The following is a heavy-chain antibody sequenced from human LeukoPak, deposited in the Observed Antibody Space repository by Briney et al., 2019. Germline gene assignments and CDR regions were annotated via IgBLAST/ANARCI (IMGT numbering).Heavy chain of an antibody. V-gene: IGHV4-59*08. CDR2: ISNSGST. CDR3: ARRNYGDYDHYFES. Sequence: PSETLSLTCTVSGGSISSYFWSWIRQPPGKGLEWVGYISNSGSTNYNPSLKSRVTISIDTSRNQFSLKLSSVTAADTAVYHCARRNYGDYDHYFESWGQGTMVTVSS. D-gene: IGHD4-17*01. CDR1: GGSISSYF. J-gene: IGHJ4*02.